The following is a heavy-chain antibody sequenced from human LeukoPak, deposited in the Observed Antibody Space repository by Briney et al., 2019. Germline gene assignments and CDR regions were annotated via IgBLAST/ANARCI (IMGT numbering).Heavy chain of an antibody. D-gene: IGHD6-6*01. V-gene: IGHV3-21*04. CDR2: ISSSSSYI. Sequence: GGSLRLSCAASGFTFSSYSMNWVRQAPGKGLEWVSSISSSSSYIYYADSVKGRFTISRDNAKNSLYLQMNSLRSEDTAVYYCARGPLSSSSTPYYYYMDVWGKGTTVTVSS. CDR3: ARGPLSSSSTPYYYYMDV. J-gene: IGHJ6*03. CDR1: GFTFSSYS.